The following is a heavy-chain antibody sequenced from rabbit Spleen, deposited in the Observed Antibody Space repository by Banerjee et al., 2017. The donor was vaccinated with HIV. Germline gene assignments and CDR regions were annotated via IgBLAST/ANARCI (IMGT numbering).Heavy chain of an antibody. V-gene: IGHV1S40*01. Sequence: QSLEESGGDLVKPGASLTLTCTASGFSFSYSDYMCWVRQPPGKGPEWIACIGAGISYTIYYATWAKGRFTISKTSSATVTLQMTSLTAADTVTYFCARDSGTSFSSYGMDLWGPGTLVTVS. J-gene: IGHJ6*01. CDR1: GFSFSYSDY. CDR2: IGAGISYTI. CDR3: ARDSGTSFSSYGMDL. D-gene: IGHD8-1*01.